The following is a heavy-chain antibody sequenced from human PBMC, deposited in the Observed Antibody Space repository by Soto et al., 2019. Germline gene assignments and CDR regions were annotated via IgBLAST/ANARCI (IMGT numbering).Heavy chain of an antibody. J-gene: IGHJ5*02. CDR1: GFTFNSYG. V-gene: IGHV3-30*18. CDR2: ISYDANNK. D-gene: IGHD3-16*02. Sequence: QVQLVESGGGVVQPGRSLSLSCVASGFTFNSYGMHWVRQAPGKGLEWLAVISYDANNKDYADSVKGRFNISRDNSKNTLYLQMNSLRAEDTAVYYCAKESRWLGWFDPWGQGTLVTVSS. CDR3: AKESRWLGWFDP.